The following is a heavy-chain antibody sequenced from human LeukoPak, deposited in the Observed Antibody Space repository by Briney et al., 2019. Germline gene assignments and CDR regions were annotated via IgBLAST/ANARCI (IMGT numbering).Heavy chain of an antibody. Sequence: PSETLSLTCTVSGGSISSYYWSWIRQPPGKGLEWIGYIYHSGSTNYNPSLKSRVTISVDTSKNQFSLKLSSVTAEDTAMYFCARHSDYGDQSVFDYWGQGTLVTVSS. CDR2: IYHSGST. J-gene: IGHJ4*02. CDR1: GGSISSYY. V-gene: IGHV4-59*08. CDR3: ARHSDYGDQSVFDY. D-gene: IGHD4-17*01.